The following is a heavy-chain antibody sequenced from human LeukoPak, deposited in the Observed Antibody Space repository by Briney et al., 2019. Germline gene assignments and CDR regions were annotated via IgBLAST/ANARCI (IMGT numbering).Heavy chain of an antibody. CDR2: ISGNGGTG. D-gene: IGHD4-23*01. CDR1: EFNFSSYP. J-gene: IGHJ3*02. Sequence: PGGSLRLSCAASEFNFSSYPMHWVRQAPAKGLEWVAVISGNGGTGHHAGSVKGRFSISRDNSKNMLYLQMSSLRTEDMAVYYCARAPRWPPDGFDIWGQGTMITVSS. CDR3: ARAPRWPPDGFDI. V-gene: IGHV3-30-3*01.